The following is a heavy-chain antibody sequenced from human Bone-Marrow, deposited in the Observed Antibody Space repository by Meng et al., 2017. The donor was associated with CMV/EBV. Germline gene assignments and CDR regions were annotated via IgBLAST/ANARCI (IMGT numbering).Heavy chain of an antibody. D-gene: IGHD2-21*01. J-gene: IGHJ3*01. CDR2: ISAYNGNT. CDR1: GGTFSSYA. Sequence: ASVKVSCKASGGTFSSYAISWVRQAPGQGLEWMGWISAYNGNTNYAQKLQGRVTMTTDTSTSTAYMELRSLRSDDTAVYYCARSAGAYCGGDCSALVWGQGTMVTVSS. V-gene: IGHV1-18*01. CDR3: ARSAGAYCGGDCSALV.